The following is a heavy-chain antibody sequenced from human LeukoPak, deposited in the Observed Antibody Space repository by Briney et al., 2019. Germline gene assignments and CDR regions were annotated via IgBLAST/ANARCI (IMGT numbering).Heavy chain of an antibody. J-gene: IGHJ6*03. CDR1: GFTFSSYW. D-gene: IGHD4-17*01. Sequence: GGSLRLSCAASGFTFSSYWMSWVRQAPGKGLEWGANIKQDGSEKYYVDSVKGRFTISRDNAKNSLYLQMNSMRAEDTAVYYCARDGVDYGDYVDYYYYMDVWGKGTTVTVSS. CDR3: ARDGVDYGDYVDYYYYMDV. CDR2: IKQDGSEK. V-gene: IGHV3-7*01.